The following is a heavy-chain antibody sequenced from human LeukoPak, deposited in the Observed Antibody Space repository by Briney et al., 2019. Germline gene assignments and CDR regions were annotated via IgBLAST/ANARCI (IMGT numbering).Heavy chain of an antibody. J-gene: IGHJ4*02. Sequence: GGSLRLSCAASGFTFSSYAMSWVRQAPGKGLEWVSAISGSGGSTYYADFVKGRFTISRDNSKNTLYLQMNSLRAEDTAVYYCAKEAGYSSGWFYALDYWGQGTLVTVSS. D-gene: IGHD6-19*01. CDR1: GFTFSSYA. CDR2: ISGSGGST. V-gene: IGHV3-23*01. CDR3: AKEAGYSSGWFYALDY.